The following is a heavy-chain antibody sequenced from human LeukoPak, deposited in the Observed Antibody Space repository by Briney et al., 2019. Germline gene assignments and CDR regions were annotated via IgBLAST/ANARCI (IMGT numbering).Heavy chain of an antibody. CDR1: GGSISSSSYY. CDR3: ATVRYCSGGSCYYWFDP. V-gene: IGHV4-39*01. J-gene: IGHJ5*02. Sequence: SETLSLTCTVSGGSISSSSYYWGWIRQPPGKGLEWIGSIYYSGSTYYNPSLKSRVTISVDTSKNQFSLKLSSVTAADTAVYYCATVRYCSGGSCYYWFDPWGQGTLVTVSS. CDR2: IYYSGST. D-gene: IGHD2-15*01.